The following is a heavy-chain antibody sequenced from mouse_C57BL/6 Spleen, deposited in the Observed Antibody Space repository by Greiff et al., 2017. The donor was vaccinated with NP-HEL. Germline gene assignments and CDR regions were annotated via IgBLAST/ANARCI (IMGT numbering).Heavy chain of an antibody. D-gene: IGHD2-2*01. V-gene: IGHV5-6*01. Sequence: EVQLVESGGDLVKPGGSLKLSCAASGFTFSSYGMSWVRQTPDKRLEWVATISSGGSYTYYPDSVKGRFTITRDNAKNTLYLQRSSLKSEDTAMYYCARHGGYPWCFDVWGTGTTVTVSS. CDR2: ISSGGSYT. CDR3: ARHGGYPWCFDV. CDR1: GFTFSSYG. J-gene: IGHJ1*03.